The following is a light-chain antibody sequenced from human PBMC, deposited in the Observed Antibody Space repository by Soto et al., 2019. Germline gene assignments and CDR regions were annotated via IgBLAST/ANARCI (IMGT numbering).Light chain of an antibody. CDR2: WAT. Sequence: DIVMTQSPDSLAVSLGERATINCRSSQSILYSANNKNYLAWYQQKPGQPPKLLIYWATTRESGVPDRITGSGSETVFPLTVDSLQAEDVAVYYCQQYSSTPFSPFGQGTKLEIK. CDR1: QSILYSANNKNY. CDR3: QQYSSTPFSP. V-gene: IGKV4-1*01. J-gene: IGKJ2*01.